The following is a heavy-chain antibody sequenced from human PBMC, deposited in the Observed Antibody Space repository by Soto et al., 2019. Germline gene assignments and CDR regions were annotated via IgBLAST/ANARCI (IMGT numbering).Heavy chain of an antibody. CDR1: GFTFGTYW. V-gene: IGHV3-74*01. D-gene: IGHD2-2*01. Sequence: EVQVVESGGGLVQPGGSRGLSCEASGFTFGTYWCHWVGKVPGGGLVWVSRVNSDGSRTSYADSVKGRFTISRDNAKNTLHLQMNSLRAEDTAVYYCARGDESTYYYYCMDVWGKGTTVTVSS. CDR2: VNSDGSRT. J-gene: IGHJ6*03. CDR3: ARGDESTYYYYCMDV.